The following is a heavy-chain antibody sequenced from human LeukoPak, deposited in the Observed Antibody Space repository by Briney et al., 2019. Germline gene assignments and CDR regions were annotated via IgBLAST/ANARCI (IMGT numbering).Heavy chain of an antibody. CDR3: AKSLWFITMIVVVGGFYI. CDR2: ISGSGGST. J-gene: IGHJ3*02. Sequence: GGSLRLSCAASGFTFSSYAMSWVRQAPGKGLEWVSAISGSGGSTYYADSVKGRFTISRDNSKNTLYLQMNSLRAEDTAVYYFAKSLWFITMIVVVGGFYIWGQGTMVTVSS. V-gene: IGHV3-23*01. CDR1: GFTFSSYA. D-gene: IGHD3-22*01.